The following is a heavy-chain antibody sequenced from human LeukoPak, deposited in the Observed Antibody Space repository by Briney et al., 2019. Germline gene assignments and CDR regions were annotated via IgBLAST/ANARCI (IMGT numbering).Heavy chain of an antibody. CDR2: INNIGST. J-gene: IGHJ4*02. Sequence: PSETLSLTCTVSSGSVSSFYWSWIRQPAGKGLEWIGRINNIGSTSYNPSLKSRLTISVDTSKNLLFLNLTSVTSADTAVYYCARGSSYNAIFDSWGQGTLVTVFS. CDR1: SGSVSSFY. CDR3: ARGSSYNAIFDS. V-gene: IGHV4-4*07. D-gene: IGHD1-1*01.